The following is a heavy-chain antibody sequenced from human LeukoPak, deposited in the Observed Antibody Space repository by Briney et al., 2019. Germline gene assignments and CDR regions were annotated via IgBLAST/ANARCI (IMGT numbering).Heavy chain of an antibody. V-gene: IGHV4-4*07. Sequence: PSETLSLTCTVSGGSISTYYWSWIRQSAGKGLEWIGRIYTSGSTDYNSSLKSRVTMSVDTSKNQFSLKLSSVTAADTAIYYCAREGGQWPAYHYYMDVWGKGTTVTVSS. J-gene: IGHJ6*03. CDR1: GGSISTYY. D-gene: IGHD6-19*01. CDR2: IYTSGST. CDR3: AREGGQWPAYHYYMDV.